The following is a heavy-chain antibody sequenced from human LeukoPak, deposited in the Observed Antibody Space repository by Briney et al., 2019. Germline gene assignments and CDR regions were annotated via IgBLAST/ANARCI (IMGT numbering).Heavy chain of an antibody. CDR2: IRYDGSNK. J-gene: IGHJ4*02. CDR3: AKDPGRGSSWAHYFDY. V-gene: IGHV3-30*02. D-gene: IGHD6-13*01. Sequence: PGGSLRLSCAASGFTFSSYGMHWVRQAPGKGLEWVAFIRYDGSNKYYADSVKGRFAISRDNSKNTLYLQMNSLRAEDTAVYYCAKDPGRGSSWAHYFDYWGQGTLVTVSS. CDR1: GFTFSSYG.